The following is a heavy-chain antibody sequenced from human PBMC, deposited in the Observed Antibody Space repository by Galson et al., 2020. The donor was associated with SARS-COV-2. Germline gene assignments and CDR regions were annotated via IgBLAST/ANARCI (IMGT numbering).Heavy chain of an antibody. D-gene: IGHD2-8*01. V-gene: IGHV4-34*01. CDR2: INQSRNT. CDR3: ARGPYLYDRRPFAY. J-gene: IGHJ4*02. Sequence: SETLSLTCAAYGGTFGGYYWSWIRPPPGKGLEWIGEINQSRNTNYNPSLKSRVTMSIDTSKDQFSLRVTSMTAADTAMYYWARGPYLYDRRPFAYWSQGTLVTVSS. CDR1: GGTFGGYY.